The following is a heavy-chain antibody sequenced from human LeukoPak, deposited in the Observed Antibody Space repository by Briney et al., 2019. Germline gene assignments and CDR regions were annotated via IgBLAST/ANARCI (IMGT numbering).Heavy chain of an antibody. J-gene: IGHJ4*02. CDR3: ARDSITMVRGVIITHY. CDR2: IYYSGST. V-gene: IGHV4-39*07. CDR1: GGSISSSSYY. Sequence: SETLSLTCTVSGGSISSSSYYWGCIRQPPGKGLECIGSIYYSGSTYYNPSLKSRVTISVDTSKNQFSLKLSSVTAADTAVYYCARDSITMVRGVIITHYWGQGTLVTVSS. D-gene: IGHD3-10*01.